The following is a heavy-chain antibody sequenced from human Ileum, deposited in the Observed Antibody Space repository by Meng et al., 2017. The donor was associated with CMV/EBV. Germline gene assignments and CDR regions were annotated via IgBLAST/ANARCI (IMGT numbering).Heavy chain of an antibody. V-gene: IGHV3-74*01. D-gene: IGHD6-13*01. CDR1: GFNSSIYW. CDR3: TRIQSLGSWYYFDY. J-gene: IGHJ4*02. CDR2: INSDESSA. Sequence: CGFNSSIYWMHWFRQAPGRGLVLVSSINSDESSATYTGSVKCRFTISRDNAKNTLYLQMNSLRAEDTAVYYCTRIQSLGSWYYFDYWGQGALVTVSS.